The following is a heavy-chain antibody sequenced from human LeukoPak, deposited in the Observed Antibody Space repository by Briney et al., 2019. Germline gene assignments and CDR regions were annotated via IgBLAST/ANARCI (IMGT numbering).Heavy chain of an antibody. V-gene: IGHV4-61*02. CDR1: GGSISSGDYY. CDR3: AREGGAYAFDI. Sequence: SETLSLTCTVSGGSISSGDYYWSWIRQPPGRGLEWIGRMFTSGSTNYNPSLKSRVTISVDTSKNQFSLKLTSVIAADTAVYYCAREGGAYAFDIWGQGTMVTVSS. D-gene: IGHD3-16*01. CDR2: MFTSGST. J-gene: IGHJ3*02.